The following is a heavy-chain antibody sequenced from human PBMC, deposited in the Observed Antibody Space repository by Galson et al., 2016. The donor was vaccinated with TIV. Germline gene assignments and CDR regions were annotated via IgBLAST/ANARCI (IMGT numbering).Heavy chain of an antibody. D-gene: IGHD3-3*01. CDR3: ARDYDFWSGHSWGY. Sequence: SLRLSCAASGFTFSSYWMLWVRQAPGKGLEWVANINQDGTEKYHVDSVKGRFTISRDDAENSLLLDMNSLRADDTAVYYCARDYDFWSGHSWGYWGQGTLVTVSS. J-gene: IGHJ4*02. CDR2: INQDGTEK. V-gene: IGHV3-7*01. CDR1: GFTFSSYW.